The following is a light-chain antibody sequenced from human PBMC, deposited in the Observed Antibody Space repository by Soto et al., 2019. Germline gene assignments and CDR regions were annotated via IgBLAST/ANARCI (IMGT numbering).Light chain of an antibody. CDR1: RSDVGGYNY. CDR3: SSYTSSSTYA. V-gene: IGLV2-14*01. J-gene: IGLJ1*01. Sequence: QSALTQPASVSGSPGQSITISCTGTRSDVGGYNYVYWHQQHPGKAPKLMIYDVTNRPSGVSDRFSGSKSGNTASLTISGLQAEDEADYYCSSYTSSSTYAFGAGTKVTVL. CDR2: DVT.